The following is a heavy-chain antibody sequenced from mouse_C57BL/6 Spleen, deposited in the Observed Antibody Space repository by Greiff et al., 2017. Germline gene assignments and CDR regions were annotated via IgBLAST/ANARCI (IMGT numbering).Heavy chain of an antibody. D-gene: IGHD4-1*01. Sequence: EVQRVESGEGLVKPGGSLKLSCAASGFTFSSYAMSWVRQTPEKRLEWVAYISSGGDYIYYADTVTGRFTISRDNARNTLYLQMSSLKSEDTAMYYCTREGGTNWDYAMDYWGQGTSVTVSS. V-gene: IGHV5-9-1*02. J-gene: IGHJ4*01. CDR1: GFTFSSYA. CDR3: TREGGTNWDYAMDY. CDR2: ISSGGDYI.